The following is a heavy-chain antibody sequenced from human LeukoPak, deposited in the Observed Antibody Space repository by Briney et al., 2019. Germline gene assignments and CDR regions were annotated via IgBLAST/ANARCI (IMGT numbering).Heavy chain of an antibody. CDR2: IIPIFGTK. CDR3: AGNRGDFYDSSGYYYFDY. V-gene: IGHV1-69*05. CDR1: GGTFSSYA. J-gene: IGHJ4*02. D-gene: IGHD3-22*01. Sequence: GASVKVSCKASGGTFSSYAISWVRQAPGQGLEWMGRIIPIFGTKNYAQKFQGRVTITTDESTSTAYMELSSLRSEDTAVYYCAGNRGDFYDSSGYYYFDYWGQGTPVTVSS.